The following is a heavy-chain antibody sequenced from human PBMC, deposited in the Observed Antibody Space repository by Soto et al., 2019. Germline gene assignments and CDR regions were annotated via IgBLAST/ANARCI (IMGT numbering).Heavy chain of an antibody. D-gene: IGHD6-19*01. CDR1: GFTFDDYA. Sequence: EVQLVESGGGLVQPGKSLRLSCAASGFTFDDYAMHWVRQVPGKGLEWVSGLSWNSGTIDYADSVKGRFTISRDNRKTGLHLQMNSLKPEDTAFYYCAKAESSGWYYSLDYWGQGTMVTVSS. V-gene: IGHV3-9*01. CDR3: AKAESSGWYYSLDY. J-gene: IGHJ4*02. CDR2: LSWNSGTI.